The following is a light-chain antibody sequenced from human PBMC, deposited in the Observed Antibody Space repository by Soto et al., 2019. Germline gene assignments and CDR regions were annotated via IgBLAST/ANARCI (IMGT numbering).Light chain of an antibody. V-gene: IGKV1-33*01. CDR2: DAS. CDR3: QQYDNLPLT. CDR1: QDISNY. Sequence: DIQMTQSPSSLSASVGDRVTITCQASQDISNYLNWYQQKPGKAPKLLIYDASNFETGVPSRFSGSGSVTDFTFTISSLQPEDIATYYCQQYDNLPLTFGGGTKVDIK. J-gene: IGKJ4*01.